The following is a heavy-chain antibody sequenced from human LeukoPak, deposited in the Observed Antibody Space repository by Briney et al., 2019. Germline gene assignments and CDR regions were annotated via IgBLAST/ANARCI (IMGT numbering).Heavy chain of an antibody. CDR2: IKSKIDGGTT. CDR1: GFTLSSAW. Sequence: GGSLRPSCAAPGFTLSSAWMSWVRQAPGKGLEWVGRIKSKIDGGTTDYAAPVKGRFTISRDDSTDTLYLQMDSPKTEDTAVYYCIIFRGHSCQYFQHWGQGTLVTVSS. V-gene: IGHV3-15*01. D-gene: IGHD2-2*01. J-gene: IGHJ1*01. CDR3: IIFRGHSCQYFQH.